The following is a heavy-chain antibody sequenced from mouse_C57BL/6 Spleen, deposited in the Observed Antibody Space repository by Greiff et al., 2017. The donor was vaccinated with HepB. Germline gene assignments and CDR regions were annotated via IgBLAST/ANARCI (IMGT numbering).Heavy chain of an antibody. Sequence: QVQLQQSGAELVRPGTSVKVSCKASGYAFTNYLIEWVKQRPGQGLEWIGVINPGSGGTNYNEKFKGKATLTADKSSSTAYMQLSSLTSEDSAVYFWARSKITTVVGDYWGQGTTLTVSS. V-gene: IGHV1-54*01. D-gene: IGHD1-1*01. CDR1: GYAFTNYL. J-gene: IGHJ2*01. CDR2: INPGSGGT. CDR3: ARSKITTVVGDY.